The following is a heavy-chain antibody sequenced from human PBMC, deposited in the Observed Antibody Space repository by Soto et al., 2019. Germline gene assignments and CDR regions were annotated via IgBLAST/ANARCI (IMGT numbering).Heavy chain of an antibody. D-gene: IGHD5-18*01. CDR2: IKQDGSEK. Sequence: EVQLVESGGGLVQPGGSLRLSCAASGFSFSSYWMHWVRQAPGKGLEWVANIKQDGSEKYYVDSVKGRFTISRDNAQNSLYLQMNSLRTEDTAVYYCATGYTYGPDYSGQGTLVTVTS. CDR1: GFSFSSYW. V-gene: IGHV3-7*03. CDR3: ATGYTYGPDY. J-gene: IGHJ4*02.